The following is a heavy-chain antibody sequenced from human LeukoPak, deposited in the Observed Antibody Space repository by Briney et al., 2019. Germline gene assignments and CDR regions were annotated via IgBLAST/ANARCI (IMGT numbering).Heavy chain of an antibody. J-gene: IGHJ6*03. D-gene: IGHD3-9*01. Sequence: TGGSLRLPCAASGFTYSSNYMSWVRQAPGKGLEGVSVIYSGGSTYYADSVKGRFTISRDNSKNTLYLQMNSLRAEDTAVYYCARVLRYFDAVPYYYYYMDVWGKGTTVTISS. CDR1: GFTYSSNY. CDR3: ARVLRYFDAVPYYYYYMDV. CDR2: IYSGGST. V-gene: IGHV3-53*01.